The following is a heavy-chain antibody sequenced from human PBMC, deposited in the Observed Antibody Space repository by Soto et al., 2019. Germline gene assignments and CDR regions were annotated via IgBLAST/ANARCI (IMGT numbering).Heavy chain of an antibody. V-gene: IGHV4-30-4*01. J-gene: IGHJ3*02. CDR1: GGSISSGDYY. Sequence: SETLSLTCTVSGGSISSGDYYWSWIRQPPGKGLEWIGYIYYSGSTYYNPSLKSRVTISLDTSKNQFSLKLSSVTAADTAVYYCVSRGDTAYAFDIWGQGTMVTVSS. CDR2: IYYSGST. CDR3: VSRGDTAYAFDI. D-gene: IGHD5-18*01.